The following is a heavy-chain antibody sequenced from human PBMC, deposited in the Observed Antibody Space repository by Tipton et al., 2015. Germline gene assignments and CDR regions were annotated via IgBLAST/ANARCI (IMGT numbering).Heavy chain of an antibody. V-gene: IGHV4-34*01. D-gene: IGHD2-15*01. J-gene: IGHJ4*02. CDR3: TTTQGY. CDR1: GGSFSGYY. CDR2: INHSERP. Sequence: TLSLTCAVYGGSFSGYYWNWIRQPPGKGLGWIGEINHSERPNYTPSLKSRVTISVDTSKNQFSLKLRSVTAADTAVYYCTTTQGYWGQGTMVTVSS.